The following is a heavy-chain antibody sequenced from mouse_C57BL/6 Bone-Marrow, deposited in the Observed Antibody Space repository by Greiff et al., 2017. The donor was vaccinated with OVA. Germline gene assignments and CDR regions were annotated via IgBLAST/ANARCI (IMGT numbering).Heavy chain of an antibody. Sequence: VKLQQSGPGLVQPSQSLSITCTVSGFSLTSYGVHWVRQSPGKGLEWLGVIWSGGSTDYNAAFISRLSISKDNSKSQVFFKMNSLQADDTAIYYCASPRRYYAMDYWGQGTSVTVSS. V-gene: IGHV2-2*01. CDR1: GFSLTSYG. J-gene: IGHJ4*01. CDR3: ASPRRYYAMDY. CDR2: IWSGGST.